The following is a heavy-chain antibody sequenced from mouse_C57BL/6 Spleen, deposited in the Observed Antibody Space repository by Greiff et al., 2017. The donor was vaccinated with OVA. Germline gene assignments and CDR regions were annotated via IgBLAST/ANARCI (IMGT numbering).Heavy chain of an antibody. Sequence: QVQLQQPGTELVKPGASVKLSCKASGYTFTSYWMHWVKQRPGQGLEWIGNINPSNGGTNYNEKFKSKATLTVDKSTSPAYMQLSSLTSEDSAVYYCAREEGPTTVVAHWYFDVWGTGTTVTVSS. CDR1: GYTFTSYW. J-gene: IGHJ1*03. D-gene: IGHD1-1*01. CDR3: AREEGPTTVVAHWYFDV. V-gene: IGHV1-53*01. CDR2: INPSNGGT.